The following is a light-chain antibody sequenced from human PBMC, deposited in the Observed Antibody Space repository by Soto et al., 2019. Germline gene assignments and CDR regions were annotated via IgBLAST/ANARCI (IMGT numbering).Light chain of an antibody. Sequence: EIVLAQSPATLSLSPGERATLSCSASRSVSSYLAWYQKKPGLAPRLLIFDASNSATGIPARFSGGGSGTDFKLTISSLEPEDVAVYYCQQRGDWPLTFGGGTKVESK. CDR1: RSVSSY. CDR2: DAS. CDR3: QQRGDWPLT. V-gene: IGKV3-11*01. J-gene: IGKJ4*01.